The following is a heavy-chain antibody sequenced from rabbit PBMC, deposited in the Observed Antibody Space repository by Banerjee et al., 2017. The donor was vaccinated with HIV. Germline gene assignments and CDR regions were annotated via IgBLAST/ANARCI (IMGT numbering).Heavy chain of an antibody. Sequence: QEQLEESGGDLVKPEGSLTITCTASGFSFSNKYVMCWVRQAPGKGLEWIGCINTSSGNTVYASWAKGRFTISKTSSTTVTLQMTSLTAADTATYFCARDYTVGNTAYYFDWWGPGTLVPVS. CDR1: GFSFSNKYV. J-gene: IGHJ4*01. CDR2: INTSSGNT. D-gene: IGHD6-1*01. V-gene: IGHV1S45*01. CDR3: ARDYTVGNTAYYFDW.